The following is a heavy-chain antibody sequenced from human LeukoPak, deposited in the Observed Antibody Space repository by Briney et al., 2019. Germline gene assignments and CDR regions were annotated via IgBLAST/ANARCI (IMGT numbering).Heavy chain of an antibody. V-gene: IGHV3-21*01. CDR3: ATETIGRHYDY. J-gene: IGHJ4*02. CDR2: IGPTGTDR. Sequence: GGSLRLSCAASGFTFSSCGFNWVRQAPGKGLEWVSSIGPTGTDRYYADSVRGRFTISRDNAKNSMYLQMDSLKDEDTAVYYCATETIGRHYDYWRQGILLTVSS. CDR1: GFTFSSCG. D-gene: IGHD1-14*01.